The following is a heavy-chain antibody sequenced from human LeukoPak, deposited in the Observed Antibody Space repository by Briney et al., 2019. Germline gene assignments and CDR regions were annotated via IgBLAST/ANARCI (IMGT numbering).Heavy chain of an antibody. CDR3: ARCGYYDFWSGYNPATFDY. V-gene: IGHV4-39*01. CDR1: SGSISSGSYY. J-gene: IGHJ4*02. CDR2: IYYSGST. D-gene: IGHD3-3*01. Sequence: PSETLSLTCTVSSGSISSGSYYWGWIRQPPGKGLEWIGSIYYSGSTYYKPSLKSRVTISVDTSKNQFSLKLNSVTAADTAVYHCARCGYYDFWSGYNPATFDYWGQGTLVTVSS.